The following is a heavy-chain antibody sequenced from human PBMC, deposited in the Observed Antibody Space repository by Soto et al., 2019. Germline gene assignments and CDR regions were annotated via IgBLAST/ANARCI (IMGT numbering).Heavy chain of an antibody. CDR2: INHSGSM. D-gene: IGHD6-19*01. V-gene: IGHV4-34*01. CDR1: CGSVSGHY. J-gene: IGHJ4*02. CDR3: ARAISLLAVVGGGGPDKYYLDS. Sequence: PSETLSVTCAVYCGSVSGHYWSWSRQSARKKREWIGEINHSGSMNYTPSLKSRVTILVCTCKNKFSLKLSSVTAADTAVYYCARAISLLAVVGGGGPDKYYLDSWGQGTMVTVSS.